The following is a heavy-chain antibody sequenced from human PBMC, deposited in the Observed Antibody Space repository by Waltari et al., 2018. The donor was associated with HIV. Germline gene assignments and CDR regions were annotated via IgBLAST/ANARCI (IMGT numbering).Heavy chain of an antibody. CDR1: GFIFRRYA. CDR2: ISVSGDTT. V-gene: IGHV3-23*01. Sequence: VRLLESGGDLVQPGGSLRLSCETSGFIFRRYALTWVRQTPAKGLEWVAVISVSGDTTYYADSVKGRFTISRDTAKSTLYLQMNSLRVEDTAVYYCAKGGDYDSRKYYFDHWGQGTQVTVSS. CDR3: AKGGDYDSRKYYFDH. J-gene: IGHJ4*02. D-gene: IGHD3-22*01.